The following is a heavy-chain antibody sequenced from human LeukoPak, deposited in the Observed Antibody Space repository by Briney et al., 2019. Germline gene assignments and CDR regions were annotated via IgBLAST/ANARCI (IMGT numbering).Heavy chain of an antibody. V-gene: IGHV1-69*13. CDR3: ADIAV. D-gene: IGHD6-19*01. CDR2: IIPIFGTA. CDR1: GYSFTDYY. Sequence: ASVKVSCKASGYSFTDYYIHWVRQAPGQGLEWMGGIIPIFGTANYAQKFQGRVTITADESTSTAYMELSSLRSEDTAVYYCADIAVWGQGTLVTVSS. J-gene: IGHJ4*02.